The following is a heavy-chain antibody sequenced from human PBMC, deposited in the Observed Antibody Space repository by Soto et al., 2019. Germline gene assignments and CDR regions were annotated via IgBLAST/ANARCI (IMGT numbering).Heavy chain of an antibody. CDR2: IIPIFGTA. J-gene: IGHJ5*02. CDR1: GGTFSSYA. Sequence: GASVKVSCKASGGTFSSYAISWVRQASGQGLEWMGGIIPIFGTANYAQKFQGRVTITADESTSTAYMELSSLRSEDTAVYYCARGIAVAGILAWFDPWGQGTLVTVSS. CDR3: ARGIAVAGILAWFDP. D-gene: IGHD6-19*01. V-gene: IGHV1-69*13.